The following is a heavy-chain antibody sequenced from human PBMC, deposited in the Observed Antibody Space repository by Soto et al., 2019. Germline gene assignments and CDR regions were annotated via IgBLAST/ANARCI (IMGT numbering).Heavy chain of an antibody. CDR1: GYSFTSYW. D-gene: IGHD5-18*01. CDR3: AGHLTADTAMVSSYYYGMDV. J-gene: IGHJ6*02. V-gene: IGHV5-51*01. CDR2: IYPGDSDT. Sequence: PGESLKISCKGSGYSFTSYWIGWVRQMPGKGLEWMGIIYPGDSDTRYSPSFQGQVTISADKSISTAYLQWSSLKASDTAMYYCAGHLTADTAMVSSYYYGMDVWGQGTTVTVSS.